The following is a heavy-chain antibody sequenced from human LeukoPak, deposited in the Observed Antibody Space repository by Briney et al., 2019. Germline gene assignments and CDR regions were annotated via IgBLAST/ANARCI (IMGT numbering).Heavy chain of an antibody. D-gene: IGHD1-1*01. CDR2: IKEDGSEK. Sequence: PGGSLRLSCAASGFTFSSSWMIWVRQAPGKGLEWVANIKEDGSEKYYVDSVKGRFTISRDNAKNSLYLQMNSLRAEDTAVYYCARSTRPPWGQGTLVTVSS. CDR1: GFTFSSSW. V-gene: IGHV3-7*01. CDR3: ARSTRPP. J-gene: IGHJ5*02.